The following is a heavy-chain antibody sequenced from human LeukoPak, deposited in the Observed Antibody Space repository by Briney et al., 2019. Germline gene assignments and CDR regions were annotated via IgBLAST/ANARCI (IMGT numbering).Heavy chain of an antibody. J-gene: IGHJ4*02. Sequence: GSLRLSCAASGFTFSSYAMTWVRQAPGQGLEWVSGNSGSGGSTYYADSVKGRFTISRDNSKNTLYLQMNSLRAEDTAVYYCAKVIVSVDTAIDYWGQGTLVTVSS. V-gene: IGHV3-23*01. CDR3: AKVIVSVDTAIDY. D-gene: IGHD5-18*01. CDR2: NSGSGGST. CDR1: GFTFSSYA.